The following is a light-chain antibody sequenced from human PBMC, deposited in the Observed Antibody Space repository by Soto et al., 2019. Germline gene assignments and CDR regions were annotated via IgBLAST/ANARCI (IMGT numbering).Light chain of an antibody. CDR3: QQRSTWPLT. V-gene: IGKV3D-20*02. CDR2: DTS. CDR1: QTVTSNY. Sequence: EIVMTQSPATPSVSPGERATLSCGASQTVTSNYFAWYQQKPSQAPRLLIYDTSTRATGIPARFSGSGSGTDFTLTISSLEPEDFAVHYCQQRSTWPLTFGGGTKVEIK. J-gene: IGKJ4*01.